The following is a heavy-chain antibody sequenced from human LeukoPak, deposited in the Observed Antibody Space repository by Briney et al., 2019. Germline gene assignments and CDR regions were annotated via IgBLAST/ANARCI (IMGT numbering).Heavy chain of an antibody. CDR2: INPNSGGT. J-gene: IGHJ3*02. Sequence: ASVKVSCKASGYTFTGYYVHWVRQAPGQGLEWMGWINPNSGGTNYAQKFQGRVTMTRDTSISTAYMELSRLRSDDTAVYYCASIGGSYYLSAFDIWGQGTMVTVSS. V-gene: IGHV1-2*02. D-gene: IGHD1-26*01. CDR1: GYTFTGYY. CDR3: ASIGGSYYLSAFDI.